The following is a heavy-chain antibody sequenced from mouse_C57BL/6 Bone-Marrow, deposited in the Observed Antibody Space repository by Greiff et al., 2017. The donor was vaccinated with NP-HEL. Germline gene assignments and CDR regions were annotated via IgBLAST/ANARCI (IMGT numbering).Heavy chain of an antibody. CDR1: GYTFTSYG. Sequence: VQLKESGAELARPGASVKLSCKASGYTFTSYGISWVKQRTGQGLEWIGEIYPRSGNTYYNEKFKGKATLTADKSSSTAYMELRSLTSEDSAVYFCARSIYDGYYEGVYYAMDYWGQGTSVTVSS. V-gene: IGHV1-81*01. D-gene: IGHD2-3*01. CDR3: ARSIYDGYYEGVYYAMDY. CDR2: IYPRSGNT. J-gene: IGHJ4*01.